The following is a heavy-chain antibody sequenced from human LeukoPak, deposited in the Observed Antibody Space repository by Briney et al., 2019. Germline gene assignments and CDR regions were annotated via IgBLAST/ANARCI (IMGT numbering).Heavy chain of an antibody. Sequence: GGSLRLSCAASGFTFSSYWMHWVRQAPGKGLVWLSRINSDGSSTNYADSMKGRFTISRDNAKNSLYLQMNSLRVEDTAVYYCAKEGRSLQTYWGQGTLVTVSS. V-gene: IGHV3-74*01. CDR1: GFTFSSYW. D-gene: IGHD5-24*01. CDR3: AKEGRSLQTY. CDR2: INSDGSST. J-gene: IGHJ4*02.